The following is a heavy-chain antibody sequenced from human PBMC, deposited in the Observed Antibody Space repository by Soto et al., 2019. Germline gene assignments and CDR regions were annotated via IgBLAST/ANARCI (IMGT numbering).Heavy chain of an antibody. CDR3: GRDGGLWSYYYYYGMDV. J-gene: IGHJ6*02. D-gene: IGHD3-10*01. V-gene: IGHV4-34*01. CDR2: INHSGST. Sequence: SETLSLTCAVYGGSFSGYYWSWIRQPPGKGLEWKGEINHSGSTNYNPSLKSRVTISVNPSKNQFSLKLSSVTAADASVYYCGRDGGLWSYYYYYGMDVWGQGTTVTGSS. CDR1: GGSFSGYY.